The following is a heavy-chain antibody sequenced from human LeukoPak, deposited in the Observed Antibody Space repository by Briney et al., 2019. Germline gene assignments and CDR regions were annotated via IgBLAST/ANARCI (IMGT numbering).Heavy chain of an antibody. D-gene: IGHD6-13*01. CDR2: IYNGENA. CDR1: GGSISGYY. J-gene: IGHJ4*02. CDR3: ARLSQSTSWYDDY. V-gene: IGHV4-4*07. Sequence: SETLSLTCSVSGGSISGYYWCWIRQPAGKGLEWIGRIYNGENANYNPSLRSRVSMSVDTSKNQFSLKLSSVTAADTAVYYCARLSQSTSWYDDYWGQGTLVTVSS.